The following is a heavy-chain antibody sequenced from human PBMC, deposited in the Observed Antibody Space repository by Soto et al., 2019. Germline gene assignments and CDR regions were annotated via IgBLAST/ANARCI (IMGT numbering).Heavy chain of an antibody. D-gene: IGHD1-26*01. Sequence: GGSLRLPCAVSGFTVSNNYMNWVRQAPGKGLEWVSVIYSDDTTFYADSVKGRFTISRHNSKNTLYLQMNSLRAEDTAVYYCAREGGYYHYFDYWGQGALVTVSS. CDR2: IYSDDTT. V-gene: IGHV3-53*04. CDR1: GFTVSNNY. J-gene: IGHJ4*02. CDR3: AREGGYYHYFDY.